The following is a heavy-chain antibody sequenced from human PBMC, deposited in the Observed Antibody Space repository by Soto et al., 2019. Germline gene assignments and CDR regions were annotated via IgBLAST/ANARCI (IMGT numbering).Heavy chain of an antibody. CDR2: IYYSGST. D-gene: IGHD5-12*01. V-gene: IGHV4-59*01. CDR3: ARGGGYIDPYYYMDV. J-gene: IGHJ6*03. Sequence: SETLSLTCTVSGGSISSYYWSWIRQPPGKGLEWIGYIYYSGSTNYNPSLKSRVTISVDTSKNQFSLKLSSVTAADTAVYYCARGGGYIDPYYYMDVWGKGTTVTVSS. CDR1: GGSISSYY.